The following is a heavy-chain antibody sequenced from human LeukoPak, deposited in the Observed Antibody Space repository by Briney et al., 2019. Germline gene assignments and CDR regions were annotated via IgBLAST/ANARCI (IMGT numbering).Heavy chain of an antibody. CDR3: ARGRSITLLRGVAMSDGFDI. V-gene: IGHV3-21*01. Sequence: AGGSLRLSCTASGFTFTSYGMNWVRQAPGKGLEWVPFIATSGRYIYYGDSLKGRVTISRDNAKNSLYLQMNGLRAEDTAVYYCARGRSITLLRGVAMSDGFDIWGQGAMVTVSS. CDR1: GFTFTSYG. CDR2: IATSGRYI. J-gene: IGHJ3*02. D-gene: IGHD3-10*01.